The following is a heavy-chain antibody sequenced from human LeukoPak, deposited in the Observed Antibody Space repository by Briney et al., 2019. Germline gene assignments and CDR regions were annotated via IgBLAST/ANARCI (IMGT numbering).Heavy chain of an antibody. V-gene: IGHV1-18*01. Sequence: ASVKVSCKASGYTFTSYGFNWVRQAPGQGLEWMGWINVYNGNTNYAQKLQGRVTMTTDTSTSTAYMELRSLRSDDTAVYYCAREDFWSGYYSYWGQGTLVTVSS. CDR3: AREDFWSGYYSY. J-gene: IGHJ4*02. CDR1: GYTFTSYG. D-gene: IGHD3-3*01. CDR2: INVYNGNT.